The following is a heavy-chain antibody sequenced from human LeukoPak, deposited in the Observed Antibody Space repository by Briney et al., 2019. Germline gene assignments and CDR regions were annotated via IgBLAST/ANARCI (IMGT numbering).Heavy chain of an antibody. D-gene: IGHD3-10*01. J-gene: IGHJ5*02. CDR2: IYYGGST. Sequence: SETLSLTCTVSGGSISSSNYYWGWIRQPPGKGLEWIGTIYYGGSTYYNPSLKSRVTISVDTSKNQFSLKLSSVTAADTAVYFCAGVRGIISRNWFDPWGHGTLVTVSS. CDR3: AGVRGIISRNWFDP. V-gene: IGHV4-39*01. CDR1: GGSISSSNYY.